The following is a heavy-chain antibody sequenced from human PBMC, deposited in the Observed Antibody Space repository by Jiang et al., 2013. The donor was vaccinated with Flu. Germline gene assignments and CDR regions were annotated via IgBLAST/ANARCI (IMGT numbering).Heavy chain of an antibody. CDR2: INHSGST. Sequence: LTCAVYGGSFSGYYWSWIRQPPGKGLEWIGEINHSGSTNYNPSLKSRVTISVDTSKNQFSLKLSSVTAADTAVYYCARRGNGWGYYYYGMDVWGQGTTVTVSS. V-gene: IGHV4-34*01. J-gene: IGHJ6*02. CDR1: GGSFSGYY. CDR3: ARRGNGWGYYYYGMDV. D-gene: IGHD6-19*01.